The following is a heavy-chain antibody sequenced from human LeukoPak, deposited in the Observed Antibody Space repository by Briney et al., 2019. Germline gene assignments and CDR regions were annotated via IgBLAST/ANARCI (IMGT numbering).Heavy chain of an antibody. J-gene: IGHJ4*02. D-gene: IGHD5-18*01. Sequence: ASVTVSCTASGYTFTSYYMHWVRQAPGQGLEWMGIINPSGGSTSYAQKFQGRVTMTRDTSTSTAYMELSSLRSEDTAVYYCAREDSYGLISDYWGQGTLVTVSS. CDR2: INPSGGST. CDR3: AREDSYGLISDY. CDR1: GYTFTSYY. V-gene: IGHV1-46*01.